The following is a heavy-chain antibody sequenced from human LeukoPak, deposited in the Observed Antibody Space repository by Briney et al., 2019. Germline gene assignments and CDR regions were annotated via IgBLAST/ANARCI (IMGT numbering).Heavy chain of an antibody. D-gene: IGHD2-21*02. Sequence: DSVKGRFAISRDNSKNMLYLQMNSLRAEDTAVYYCARRDTVTAFDYWGQGTLVTVSS. J-gene: IGHJ4*02. V-gene: IGHV3-30*09. CDR3: ARRDTVTAFDY.